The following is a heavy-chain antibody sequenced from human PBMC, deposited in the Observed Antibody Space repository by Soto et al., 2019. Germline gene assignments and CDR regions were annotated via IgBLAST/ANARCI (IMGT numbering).Heavy chain of an antibody. CDR2: INHSGST. V-gene: IGHV4-34*01. Sequence: SETLSLTCAVYGGSFSGYYWSWIRQPPGKGLEWIGEINHSGSTNYNPSLKSRVTISVDTSKNQFSLKLSSVTAADTAVYYCARGIAAAGKKAYYFDYWGQGTQVTVSS. J-gene: IGHJ4*02. CDR3: ARGIAAAGKKAYYFDY. D-gene: IGHD6-13*01. CDR1: GGSFSGYY.